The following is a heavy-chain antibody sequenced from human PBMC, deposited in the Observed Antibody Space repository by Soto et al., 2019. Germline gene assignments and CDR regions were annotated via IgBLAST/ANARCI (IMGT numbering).Heavy chain of an antibody. Sequence: EVQLVESGGGLVQPGRSLRLSCVASGFTFDDSAMHWVRQPPGKGLEWVSGISRNSGSIAYADSVKGRFTISRDNAKKSLYLQMNSLRPEDTALDYCAKDLTFTIFEDGMHVWGQGTTVTVSS. CDR1: GFTFDDSA. J-gene: IGHJ6*02. D-gene: IGHD3-3*01. V-gene: IGHV3-9*01. CDR3: AKDLTFTIFEDGMHV. CDR2: ISRNSGSI.